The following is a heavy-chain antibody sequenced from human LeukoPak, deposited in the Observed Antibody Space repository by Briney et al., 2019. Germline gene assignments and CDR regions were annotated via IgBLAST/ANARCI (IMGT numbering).Heavy chain of an antibody. CDR3: AKARALYYYYYGMDV. Sequence: GGSLRLSCAASGFTFDDYAMHWVRQAPGKGLEWVPGISWNSGSIGYADSVKGRFTISRDNAKNSLYLQMNSLRAEDTALYYCAKARALYYYYYGMDVWGQGTTVTVSS. CDR2: ISWNSGSI. CDR1: GFTFDDYA. V-gene: IGHV3-9*01. J-gene: IGHJ6*02.